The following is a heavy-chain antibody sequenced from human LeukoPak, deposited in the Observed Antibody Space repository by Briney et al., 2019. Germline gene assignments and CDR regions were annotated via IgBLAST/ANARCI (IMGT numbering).Heavy chain of an antibody. V-gene: IGHV3-7*03. D-gene: IGHD2-2*01. CDR2: INRDGSEK. CDR1: GFTFSSYW. CDR3: ARALYCSSTGCYWGAFDT. Sequence: GSLRLSCVASGFTFSSYWVSWVRQAPGKGLEWVANINRDGSEKYYVDSVKGRFTISRDNAKNSLYLQMNSLRAEDTAVYYCARALYCSSTGCYWGAFDTWGQGTMVTVSS. J-gene: IGHJ3*02.